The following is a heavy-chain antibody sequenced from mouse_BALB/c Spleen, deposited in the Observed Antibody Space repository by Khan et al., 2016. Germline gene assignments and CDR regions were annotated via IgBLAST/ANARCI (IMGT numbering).Heavy chain of an antibody. D-gene: IGHD1-1*01. CDR2: INPYNDGT. Sequence: EVQLQESGPELVKPGASVKMSCKASGYTFTSYVMHWVKQKPGQGLEWIGHINPYNDGTKYNEKFKGKATLTSDKSSSTAYMELSSLTSEDSAVYASASESTGGYYFDYWGERTTVAVAS. V-gene: IGHV1S136*01. J-gene: IGHJ2*01. CDR1: GYTFTSYV. CDR3: ASESTGGYYFDY.